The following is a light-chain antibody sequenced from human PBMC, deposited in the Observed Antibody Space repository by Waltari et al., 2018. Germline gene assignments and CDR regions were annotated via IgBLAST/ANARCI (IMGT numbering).Light chain of an antibody. J-gene: IGKJ4*01. V-gene: IGKV1-39*01. Sequence: DIQMTQSPSSLSASVGDRAILTCRAGQTISTSLSRYQQKPGQAPKVLVLGATRLQSEVPSRFSGSGSWTGFTLTIDSLQPEDFATYYCQQTYSPPLTFGGGTKVDIK. CDR2: GAT. CDR3: QQTYSPPLT. CDR1: QTISTS.